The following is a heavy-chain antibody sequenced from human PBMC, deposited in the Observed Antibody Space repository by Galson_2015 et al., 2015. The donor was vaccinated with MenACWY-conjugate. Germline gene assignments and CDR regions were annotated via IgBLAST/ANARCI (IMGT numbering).Heavy chain of an antibody. V-gene: IGHV3-48*03. CDR3: ARALWRDGGDGDY. CDR2: ITGSGSTI. Sequence: SLRLSCAASGFTFSTYEMNWVRQAPGKGLEWVSYITGSGSTIYYADSVKGRFTISRDNAKNSLYLQMNSLRTEDTAVYYGARALWRDGGDGDYWGQGTLVTVSS. CDR1: GFTFSTYE. J-gene: IGHJ4*02. D-gene: IGHD4-23*01.